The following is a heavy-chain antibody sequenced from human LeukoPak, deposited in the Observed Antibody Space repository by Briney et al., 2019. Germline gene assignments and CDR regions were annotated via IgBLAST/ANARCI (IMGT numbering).Heavy chain of an antibody. CDR2: MNPNSGNT. D-gene: IGHD6-19*01. V-gene: IGHV1-8*03. J-gene: IGHJ3*02. CDR1: GYTFTSYD. CDR3: ARGREAGNAFDI. Sequence: ASVTVSCKASGYTFTSYDINWVRQATGQGLEWMGWMNPNSGNTGYAQKFQGRVTITRNTSISTAYMELSSLRSEDTAVYYCARGREAGNAFDIWGQGTMVTVSS.